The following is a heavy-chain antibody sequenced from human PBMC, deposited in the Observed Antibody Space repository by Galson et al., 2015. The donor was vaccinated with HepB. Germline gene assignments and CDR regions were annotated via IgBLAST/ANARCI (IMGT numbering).Heavy chain of an antibody. CDR2: ISYDGSNK. CDR3: AKDQSASRPAAILYFDL. V-gene: IGHV3-30-3*01. D-gene: IGHD2-2*01. CDR1: GFTFSSYA. J-gene: IGHJ2*01. Sequence: SLRLSCAASGFTFSSYAMHWVRQAPGKGLEWVAVISYDGSNKYYADSVKGRFTISRDNSKNTLYLQMNSLRAEDTAVYYCAKDQSASRPAAILYFDLWGRGTLVTVSS.